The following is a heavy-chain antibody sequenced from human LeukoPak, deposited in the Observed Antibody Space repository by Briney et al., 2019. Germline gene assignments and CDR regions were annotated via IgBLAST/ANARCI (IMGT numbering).Heavy chain of an antibody. CDR2: VPDDEKTI. Sequence: GGSLSLSCVASGFTFTGHSMHCVRQAPGKGREWVGVVPDDEKTIFYADSLHGRFTVPRENSKNTVYLQMNSLKDEDTAVYYCPREKQSRGTPFDYWGQGTLVTGSS. D-gene: IGHD2-15*01. CDR3: PREKQSRGTPFDY. J-gene: IGHJ4*02. CDR1: GFTFTGHS. V-gene: IGHV3-30*04.